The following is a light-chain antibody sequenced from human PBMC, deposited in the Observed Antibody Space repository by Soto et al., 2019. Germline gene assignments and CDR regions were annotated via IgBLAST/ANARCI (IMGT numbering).Light chain of an antibody. CDR2: EVS. J-gene: IGLJ1*01. CDR3: NSYTTLSNRV. CDR1: SHDIGGYKY. Sequence: QSALTQPASVSGSPGQSITISCTGTSHDIGGYKYVSWYQQHPGKAPKLMIYEVSNRPSGVSNRFSGSKSGNTASLTISGLQAEDEANYYCNSYTTLSNRVFGTGTKLTVL. V-gene: IGLV2-14*01.